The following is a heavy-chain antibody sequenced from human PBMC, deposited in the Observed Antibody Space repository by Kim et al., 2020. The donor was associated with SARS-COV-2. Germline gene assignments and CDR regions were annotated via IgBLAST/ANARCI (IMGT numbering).Heavy chain of an antibody. CDR3: ARDLGGDRKFDP. V-gene: IGHV4-31*02. J-gene: IGHJ5*02. Sequence: YYNPSLKSRVTISVDTSKNQFSLKLSSVTAADTAVYYCARDLGGDRKFDPWGQGTLVTVSS. D-gene: IGHD2-21*02.